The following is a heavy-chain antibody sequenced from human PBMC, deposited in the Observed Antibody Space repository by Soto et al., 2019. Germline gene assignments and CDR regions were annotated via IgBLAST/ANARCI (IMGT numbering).Heavy chain of an antibody. V-gene: IGHV5-51*01. CDR1: GYTFTDAW. CDR2: VYPGDSQT. CDR3: ARQKGY. J-gene: IGHJ4*02. Sequence: GESLKISCKASGYTFTDAWIGWVRQMPGKGLEWMGIVYPGDSQTRYNPSFQGQITISAGKSITTAYLQWTSLKASDSAMYYCARQKGYWGQGTLVTVSS.